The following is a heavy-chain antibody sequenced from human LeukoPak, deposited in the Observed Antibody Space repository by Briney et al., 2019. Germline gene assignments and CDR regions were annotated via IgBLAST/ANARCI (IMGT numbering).Heavy chain of an antibody. J-gene: IGHJ4*02. CDR2: ISSSSSTI. CDR3: ASRFEYSSSSGGN. Sequence: GGSLRLSCAASGFTFSSYSMNWVRQAPGKGLEWVSYISSSSSTIYYADSVKGRFTISRDNAKNSLYLQMNSLRAEDTAVYYCASRFEYSSSSGGNWGQGTLVTVSS. V-gene: IGHV3-48*04. CDR1: GFTFSSYS. D-gene: IGHD6-6*01.